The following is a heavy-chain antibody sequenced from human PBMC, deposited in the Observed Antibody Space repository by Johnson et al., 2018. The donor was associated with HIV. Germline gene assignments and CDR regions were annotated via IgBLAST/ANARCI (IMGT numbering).Heavy chain of an antibody. J-gene: IGHJ3*01. CDR3: ARAYTYGAFDL. CDR1: GFTFSSYG. Sequence: QVQLVESGGGVVQPGRSLRLSCAASGFTFSSYGMQWVRQAPGKGLEWVAVIWYDGSNKYYADSVKGRFTISRDNSKNTLYLQMNSLRAEDTAVYFCARAYTYGAFDLWGQGTLVTVSS. CDR2: IWYDGSNK. D-gene: IGHD3-16*01. V-gene: IGHV3-33*01.